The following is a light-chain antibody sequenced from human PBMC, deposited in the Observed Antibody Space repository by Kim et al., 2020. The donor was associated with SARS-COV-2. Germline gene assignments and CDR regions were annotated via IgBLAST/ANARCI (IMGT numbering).Light chain of an antibody. CDR3: QSYDSSNPWV. Sequence: NTVPISCTRSSGSIASNYVQWYQQRPGSAPTTVIYEDNQRPSGVPDRFSGSIASSSSSASLTISGLKTEDEADYYCQSYDSSNPWVFGGGTQLTVL. CDR1: SGSIASNY. CDR2: EDN. V-gene: IGLV6-57*03. J-gene: IGLJ3*02.